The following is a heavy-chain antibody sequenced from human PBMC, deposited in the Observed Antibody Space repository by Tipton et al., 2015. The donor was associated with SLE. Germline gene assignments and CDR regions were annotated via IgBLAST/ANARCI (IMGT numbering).Heavy chain of an antibody. CDR1: GFTFTSYG. D-gene: IGHD6-19*01. CDR3: AIAVAGTLFFDY. Sequence: QLVQSGAEVKKPGASVKVSCKASGFTFTSYGISWLRQAPGQGLEWMGWISAYNGNTDYAQKFQGRVTMTTDTSTSTAYMELRSLRSEDTAVYYCAIAVAGTLFFDYWGQGALVTVSS. V-gene: IGHV1-18*01. CDR2: ISAYNGNT. J-gene: IGHJ4*02.